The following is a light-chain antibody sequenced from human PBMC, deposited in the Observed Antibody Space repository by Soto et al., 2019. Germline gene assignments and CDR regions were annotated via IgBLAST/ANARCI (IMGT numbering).Light chain of an antibody. J-gene: IGLJ2*01. CDR3: LLFYSGPGV. CDR1: TGAVTSGHY. CDR2: HTS. Sequence: QAVVTQEPSLTVSPGETATLTCGSSTGAVTSGHYSYWFQQKPGQAPRTLIYHTSNKHSWTPARFSGSLFGGKAALTLSGAQPEDEAEYYCLLFYSGPGVFGGGTKVTVL. V-gene: IGLV7-46*01.